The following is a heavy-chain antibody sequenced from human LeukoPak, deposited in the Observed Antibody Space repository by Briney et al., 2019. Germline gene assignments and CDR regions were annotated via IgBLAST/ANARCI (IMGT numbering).Heavy chain of an antibody. D-gene: IGHD3-9*01. CDR1: GYTLTELS. J-gene: IGHJ6*03. Sequence: ASVKVSCKVSGYTLTELSMHWVRQAPGKGLEWMGGFDPEDGETIYAQKFQGRVTMTEGTSTDTAYMELSSLRSEDTAVYYCATGTGYTYYYYMDVWGKGTMVTISS. V-gene: IGHV1-24*01. CDR3: ATGTGYTYYYYMDV. CDR2: FDPEDGET.